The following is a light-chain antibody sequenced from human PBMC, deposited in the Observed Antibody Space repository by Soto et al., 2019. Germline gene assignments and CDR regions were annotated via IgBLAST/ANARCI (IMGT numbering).Light chain of an antibody. CDR2: KVS. V-gene: IGKV2-30*01. J-gene: IGKJ2*01. CDR3: MQGTHWPPYT. Sequence: SPLSLPVTLGQPASISCRSSQSLAYSDGNTYLNWFQQRPGQSPRRLIYKVSNRDSGVPDRFSGSGSGTDFTLKISRVEAEDVGVYYCMQGTHWPPYTFGQGTKLEIK. CDR1: QSLAYSDGNTY.